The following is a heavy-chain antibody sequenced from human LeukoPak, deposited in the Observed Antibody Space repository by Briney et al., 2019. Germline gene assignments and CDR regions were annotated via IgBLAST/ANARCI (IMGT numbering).Heavy chain of an antibody. V-gene: IGHV5-51*01. Sequence: RHGESLKISCSASGFTFTNYWIGWVRQMPGRGLEWMGIIYPDDSDTKYSPSLQGQVTMSVDKSTSTAFLQWSSLKASDTATYYCARHDLRPDHDFFDYWGQGTVVTVSS. CDR3: ARHDLRPDHDFFDY. CDR2: IYPDDSDT. D-gene: IGHD1-14*01. J-gene: IGHJ4*02. CDR1: GFTFTNYW.